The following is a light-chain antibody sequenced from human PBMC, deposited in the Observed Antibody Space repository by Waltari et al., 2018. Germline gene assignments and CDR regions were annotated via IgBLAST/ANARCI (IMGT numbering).Light chain of an antibody. Sequence: DIVLTQSPGTLSLSPGERANLACRASQCVGRSLAWYQQKPGQAPRLLIYDASRRATGIPDRFSGSGSGTDFSLTISTLEPEDFAVYYCQHYVRLPATFGQGTKVEI. CDR1: QCVGRS. V-gene: IGKV3-20*01. CDR3: QHYVRLPAT. CDR2: DAS. J-gene: IGKJ1*01.